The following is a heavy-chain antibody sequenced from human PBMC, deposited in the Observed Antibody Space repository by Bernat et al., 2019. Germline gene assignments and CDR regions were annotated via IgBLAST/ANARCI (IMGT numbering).Heavy chain of an antibody. J-gene: IGHJ5*01. V-gene: IGHV3-49*03. CDR3: TRVGPYCGGDCYDNWFDP. Sequence: EVQLVESGGGLVQPGRSLRLSCTASGFTFGDYAMSWFRQAPGKGLEGVGFIRSKAYGGTPEYASSVQGRFTISRADSKSIAYLQMNHLKTEDTAVYYCTRVGPYCGGDCYDNWFDPWGQGTLVTVSS. D-gene: IGHD2-21*02. CDR2: IRSKAYGGTP. CDR1: GFTFGDYA.